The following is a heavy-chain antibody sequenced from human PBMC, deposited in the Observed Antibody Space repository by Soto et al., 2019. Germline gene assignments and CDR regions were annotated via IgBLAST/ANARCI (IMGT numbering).Heavy chain of an antibody. CDR1: GFVFTTYG. Sequence: QVKLVESGGGVVQPGRSLRLSCAASGFVFTTYGMHWVRQAPGKGLEWVGVIWHDGSGTYYADALKGRFTISRDNSKNTRFLQMYRLTVEATAVYYCVRDPVALRNRVRVGYFNLWGRGTQVTVSS. CDR3: VRDPVALRNRVRVGYFNL. J-gene: IGHJ2*01. D-gene: IGHD1-26*01. CDR2: IWHDGSGT. V-gene: IGHV3-33*01.